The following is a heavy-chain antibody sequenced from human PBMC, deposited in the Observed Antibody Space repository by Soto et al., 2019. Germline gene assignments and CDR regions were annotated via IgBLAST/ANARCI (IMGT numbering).Heavy chain of an antibody. Sequence: QVQLQQWGAGLLKPSETLSLTCAVYGGSFSGYYWSWIRQPPGKGLEWIGEINHSGSTNYNPSLKSRVTISVDTSKIQFSLKLSSVTAADTAVYYCASMGQNGDIVLMVYARWFDPWGQGTLVTVSS. CDR1: GGSFSGYY. V-gene: IGHV4-34*01. J-gene: IGHJ5*02. D-gene: IGHD2-8*01. CDR2: INHSGST. CDR3: ASMGQNGDIVLMVYARWFDP.